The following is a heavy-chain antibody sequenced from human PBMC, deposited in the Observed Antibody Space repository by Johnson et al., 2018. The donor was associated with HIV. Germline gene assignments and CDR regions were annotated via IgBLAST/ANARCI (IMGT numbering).Heavy chain of an antibody. CDR1: GFTVSTNY. Sequence: VHLVESGGGLVQPGGSLRLSCAASGFTVSTNYMSWIRQAPGKGLEWVSVIYSGDTTYYAGSVKGRFTISRDNSKNTLYLQMNSLRVDDTAVYYCARNRPVSYGYRGAFDFWGQGTMVTVSS. V-gene: IGHV3-66*01. D-gene: IGHD5-18*01. CDR2: IYSGDTT. CDR3: ARNRPVSYGYRGAFDF. J-gene: IGHJ3*01.